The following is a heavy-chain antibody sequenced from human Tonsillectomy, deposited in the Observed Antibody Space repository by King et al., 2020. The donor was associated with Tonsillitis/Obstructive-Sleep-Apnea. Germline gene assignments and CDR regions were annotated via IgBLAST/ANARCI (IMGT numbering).Heavy chain of an antibody. V-gene: IGHV5-51*03. CDR2: IYTGDSYI. CDR1: GYSFSSYW. CDR3: ARPRDWGTHYYYYGMDV. Sequence: QLVPSGAEVKKPGESLEISCKGSGYSFSSYWIGWVRQMPGKGLEWMGIIYTGDSYIKYSPSLQGQVTFSADKSISTASLQWSSQKASDTALCYCARPRDWGTHYYYYGMDVWGQGTTVTVSS. J-gene: IGHJ6*02. D-gene: IGHD7-27*01.